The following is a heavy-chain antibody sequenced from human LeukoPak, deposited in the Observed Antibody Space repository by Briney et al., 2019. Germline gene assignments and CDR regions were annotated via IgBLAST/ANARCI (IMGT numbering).Heavy chain of an antibody. V-gene: IGHV3-21*01. CDR1: GFTFSSYS. CDR3: ARDNPGFGGGSCYHDY. J-gene: IGHJ4*02. CDR2: ISSSSSYI. Sequence: GGSLRLSCAASGFTFSSYSMNWVRQAPGKGLEWVSSISSSSSYIYYADSVKGRFTISRDNAKNSLYLQMNSLRAEDTAVYYCARDNPGFGGGSCYHDYWGQGTLVTVSS. D-gene: IGHD2-15*01.